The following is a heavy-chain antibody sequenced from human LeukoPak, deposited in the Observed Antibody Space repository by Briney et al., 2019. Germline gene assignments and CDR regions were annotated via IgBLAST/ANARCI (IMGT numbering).Heavy chain of an antibody. CDR2: IYYSGST. D-gene: IGHD3-22*01. CDR3: ARHGHYYDSSGYYFAGSVFGY. V-gene: IGHV4-31*03. CDR1: GGSISSGGYY. J-gene: IGHJ4*02. Sequence: SETLSLTCTVSGGSISSGGYYWSWIRQHPGKGLEWIGYIYYSGSTYYNPSLKSRVTISVDTSKNQFSLKLSSVTAADTAVYYCARHGHYYDSSGYYFAGSVFGYWGQGTLVTVSS.